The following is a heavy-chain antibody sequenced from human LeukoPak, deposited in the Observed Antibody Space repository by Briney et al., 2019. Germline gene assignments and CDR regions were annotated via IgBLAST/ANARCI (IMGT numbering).Heavy chain of an antibody. CDR1: GGSFSGYY. D-gene: IGHD6-19*01. V-gene: IGHV4-34*01. CDR3: ARRGPLQRRIATAGIRPPSSGWYHY. CDR2: INHSGST. J-gene: IGHJ4*02. Sequence: PSETLSLTCAVYGGSFSGYYWSWIRQPPGKGLEWIGEINHSGSTNYNPSLKSRVTISVDTSKNQFSLKLSSVTAADTAVYYCARRGPLQRRIATAGIRPPSSGWYHYWGQGTLVTVSS.